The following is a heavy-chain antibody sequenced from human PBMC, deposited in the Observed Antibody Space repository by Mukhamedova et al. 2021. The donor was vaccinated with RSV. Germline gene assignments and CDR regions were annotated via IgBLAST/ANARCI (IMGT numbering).Heavy chain of an antibody. D-gene: IGHD4-11*01. J-gene: IGHJ4*02. CDR3: AKALNGNYGYYFDY. Sequence: VRQAPGKGLECVSLISWDGGSTYYADSVKGRFTISRDNSKNSLYLQMNSLRAEDTALYYCAKALNGNYGYYFDYWGQGTLVTVS. V-gene: IGHV3-43D*04. CDR2: ISWDGGST.